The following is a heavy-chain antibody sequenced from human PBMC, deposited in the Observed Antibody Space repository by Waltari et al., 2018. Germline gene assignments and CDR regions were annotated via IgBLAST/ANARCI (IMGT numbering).Heavy chain of an antibody. Sequence: EVQLLESGGGLVQPGGSLRLSCATSGFIFSSYTMNWVRQAPGKGLGWVSVFHGGGDTGYEESVKGRFTISRDNSKNTLYLQMDRLRAEDTAVYYCARDFGYWGQGTLVTVSS. J-gene: IGHJ4*02. CDR3: ARDFGY. CDR1: GFIFSSYT. V-gene: IGHV3-66*02. CDR2: FHGGGDT.